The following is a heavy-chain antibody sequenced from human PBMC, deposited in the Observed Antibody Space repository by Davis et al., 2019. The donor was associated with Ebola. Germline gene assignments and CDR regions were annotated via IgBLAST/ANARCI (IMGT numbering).Heavy chain of an antibody. CDR1: GFSVSNYA. CDR2: ISDAGTST. CDR3: AKGESVPWRELPY. D-gene: IGHD1-26*01. V-gene: IGHV3-23*01. J-gene: IGHJ4*02. Sequence: GESLKISCAASGFSVSNYAMTWVRQAPGKGLEWVSSISDAGTSTYYADSLRGRFTISRDNFKNTLYLQMNSLRAEDTAIYYCAKGESVPWRELPYWGRGALVTVSS.